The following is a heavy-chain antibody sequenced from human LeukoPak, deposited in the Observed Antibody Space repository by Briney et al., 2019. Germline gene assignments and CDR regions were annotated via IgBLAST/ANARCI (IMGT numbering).Heavy chain of an antibody. CDR2: IYSGGST. V-gene: IGHV3-66*01. CDR1: GFTVSSNY. J-gene: IGHJ3*02. D-gene: IGHD5-24*01. Sequence: GGSLRLSCAASGFTVSSNYMSWVRQAPGKGLEWVSVIYSGGSTYYADSVKGRFTISRDNSKNTLYLQMNSLRAEDTAVYYCARVPRSPNYHQDTIDIWGQGTMVTVSS. CDR3: ARVPRSPNYHQDTIDI.